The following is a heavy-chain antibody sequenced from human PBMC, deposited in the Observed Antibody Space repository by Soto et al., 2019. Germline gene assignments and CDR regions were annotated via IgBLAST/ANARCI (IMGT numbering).Heavy chain of an antibody. V-gene: IGHV3-7*05. J-gene: IGHJ3*02. CDR2: IKKDGSNK. Sequence: EVQLVESGGGLVQPGGSLRLSCEASGFNFGSYWMTWVRQAPGKGLEWVANIKKDGSNKSYLDSVRGRFTISRDNAKNSLYLQINSLRAEDPALYYCARDVSPGSSSLYLDAFDIWGQGTMVTVSS. CDR3: ARDVSPGSSSLYLDAFDI. CDR1: GFNFGSYW. D-gene: IGHD6-13*01.